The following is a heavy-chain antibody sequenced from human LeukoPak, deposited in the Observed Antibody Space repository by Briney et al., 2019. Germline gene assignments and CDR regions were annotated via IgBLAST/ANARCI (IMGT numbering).Heavy chain of an antibody. CDR1: GGSISSYY. D-gene: IGHD3-10*01. J-gene: IGHJ5*02. Sequence: PSETLSLTCTGSGGSISSYYWSWIRHPPGKGLEWIGYIYYSGSTNYNPSLKSRVTISVDTSKNQFSLKLSSVTAADTAVYYCARDPRGSGWFDPWGQGTLVTVSS. CDR3: ARDPRGSGWFDP. CDR2: IYYSGST. V-gene: IGHV4-59*01.